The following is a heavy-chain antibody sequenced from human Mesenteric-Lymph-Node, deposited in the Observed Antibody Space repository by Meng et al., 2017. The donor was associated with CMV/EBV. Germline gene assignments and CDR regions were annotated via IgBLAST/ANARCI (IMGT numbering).Heavy chain of an antibody. CDR1: GFTFSSYW. CDR2: IKQDGSEK. CDR3: ARDLANFWSGYYPPPDAFDI. D-gene: IGHD3-3*01. V-gene: IGHV3-7*01. J-gene: IGHJ3*02. Sequence: GESLKISCAASGFTFSSYWMSWVRQAPGKGLEWVANIKQDGSEKYYVDSVKGRFTISRDNAKNSLYLQMNSLRAEDTAVYYCARDLANFWSGYYPPPDAFDIWGQGTMVTVSS.